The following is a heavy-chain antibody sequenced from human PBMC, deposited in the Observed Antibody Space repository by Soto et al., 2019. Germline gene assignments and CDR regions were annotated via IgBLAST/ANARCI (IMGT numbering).Heavy chain of an antibody. CDR3: ARRRKVGFYYGMDG. CDR1: GFTFSSYG. J-gene: IGHJ6*02. Sequence: GGSLRLSCAASGFTFSSYGMHWVRQAPGKGLEWVAVIWYDGSNKYYADSVKGRFTISRDNSKNTLYLQMNSLRAEDTAVYYCARRRKVGFYYGMDGWGQGTTVTVSS. CDR2: IWYDGSNK. D-gene: IGHD1-26*01. V-gene: IGHV3-33*01.